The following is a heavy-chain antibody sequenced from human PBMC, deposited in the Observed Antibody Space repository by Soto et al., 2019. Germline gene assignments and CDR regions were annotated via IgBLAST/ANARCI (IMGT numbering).Heavy chain of an antibody. V-gene: IGHV3-23*01. D-gene: IGHD7-27*01. CDR3: AKGHSKWGSGDAFDL. CDR1: EFTFKSFA. J-gene: IGHJ3*01. CDR2: ISGSGGSI. Sequence: DAQLLESGGGLVQPGGSLRLSCAASEFTFKSFAMSWVRQAPGTGLEWDSSISGSGGSIYYADSVKGRFTISSDTSKTSLYLELDSLKAEDTAVFYCAKGHSKWGSGDAFDLWCQGTMVIVSS.